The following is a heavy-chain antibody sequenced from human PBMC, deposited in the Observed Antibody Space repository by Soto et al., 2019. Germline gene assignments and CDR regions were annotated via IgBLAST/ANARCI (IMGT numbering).Heavy chain of an antibody. D-gene: IGHD3-16*01. V-gene: IGHV3-33*01. CDR1: GFTLSSYG. Sequence: GGSLRLSCAASGFTLSSYGMHWVRQAPGKGLEWVAVIWYDGSNKYYADSVKGRFTISRDNSKNTLYLQMNSLRAEDTAVYYCARDGAVGADAFDIWGQGTMVTVSS. CDR3: ARDGAVGADAFDI. CDR2: IWYDGSNK. J-gene: IGHJ3*02.